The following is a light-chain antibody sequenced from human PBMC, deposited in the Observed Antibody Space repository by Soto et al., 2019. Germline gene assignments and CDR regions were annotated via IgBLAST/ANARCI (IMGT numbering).Light chain of an antibody. CDR1: QSVSSN. Sequence: EIVMTQSPATLSVCPGERATLSCRASQSVSSNLAWYQQKPGQAPRLLIYGASTRATGIPARFSGSGSGTEFTLTISSLQSEDFAVYYCQQYNNWPPKFGQGTKVEIK. CDR2: GAS. V-gene: IGKV3-15*01. CDR3: QQYNNWPPK. J-gene: IGKJ1*01.